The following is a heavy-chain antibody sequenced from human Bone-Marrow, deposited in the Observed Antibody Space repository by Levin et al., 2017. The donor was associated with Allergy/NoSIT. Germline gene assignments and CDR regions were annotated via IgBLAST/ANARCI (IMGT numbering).Heavy chain of an antibody. CDR2: IWYDGSNK. Sequence: GGSLRLSCAASGFTFSSYGMHWVRQAPGKGLEWVAVIWYDGSNKYYADSVKGRFTISRDDSKNTLYLQMNSLRAEDTAVYYCAREIREYSGHRLDYYYYYMDVWGKGTTVTVSS. J-gene: IGHJ6*03. CDR3: AREIREYSGHRLDYYYYYMDV. CDR1: GFTFSSYG. V-gene: IGHV3-33*01. D-gene: IGHD5-12*01.